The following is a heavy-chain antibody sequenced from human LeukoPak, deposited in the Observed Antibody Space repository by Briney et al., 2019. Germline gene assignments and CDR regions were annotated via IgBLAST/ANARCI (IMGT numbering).Heavy chain of an antibody. CDR3: ARSRGGSANWFDP. CDR2: INPSGGST. CDR1: GYTFTSYY. Sequence: ASVKVSCKTSGYTFTSYYIHWVRQAPGQGLEWMGIINPSGGSTTYAQKFQGRLTMTRDMSTTTVYTELSSLRSEDTAVYYCARSRGGSANWFDPWGQGTLVTVSS. J-gene: IGHJ5*02. D-gene: IGHD3-10*01. V-gene: IGHV1-46*01.